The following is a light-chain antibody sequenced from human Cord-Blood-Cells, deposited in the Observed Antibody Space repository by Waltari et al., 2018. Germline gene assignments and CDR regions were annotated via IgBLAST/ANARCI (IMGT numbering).Light chain of an antibody. V-gene: IGLV1-47*01. CDR2: RNN. CDR3: AAWDDSLSGYV. J-gene: IGLJ1*01. Sequence: QSVLTQPPSASGTPGQRVTISCSGSSSNIGSNYVYWYQQLPGTAPKLLIYRNNQRPSGVPDRVPGSKSGPSASLAISGLLSEDEADYYCAAWDDSLSGYVFGTGTKVTVL. CDR1: SSNIGSNY.